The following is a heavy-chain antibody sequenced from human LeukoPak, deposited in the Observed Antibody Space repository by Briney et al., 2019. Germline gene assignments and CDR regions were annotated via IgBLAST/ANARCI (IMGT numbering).Heavy chain of an antibody. J-gene: IGHJ6*03. CDR2: ISSSGSTI. D-gene: IGHD4-23*01. Sequence: GGSLRLSCAASGFTFSDYYMSWIRQAPGKGLEWVSYISSSGSTIYYADSVKGRFTISRDNAKNSLYLQMNSLRAEDAAVYYCARVPYGGNSYYYYYMDVWGKGTTVTVSS. CDR1: GFTFSDYY. CDR3: ARVPYGGNSYYYYYMDV. V-gene: IGHV3-11*04.